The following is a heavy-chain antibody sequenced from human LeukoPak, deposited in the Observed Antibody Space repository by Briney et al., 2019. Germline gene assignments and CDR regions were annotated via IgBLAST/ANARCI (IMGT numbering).Heavy chain of an antibody. V-gene: IGHV3-30*03. D-gene: IGHD3-16*02. J-gene: IGHJ6*02. CDR2: ISYDGSNK. Sequence: GGSLRLSCAASGFTFSSYGMHWVRQAPGKGLEWVAVISYDGSNKYYADSVKGRFTISRDNSKNTLYLQMNSLRSEDTAVYYCARGGYDYVWGSYRYYYYGMDVWGQGTTVTVSS. CDR1: GFTFSSYG. CDR3: ARGGYDYVWGSYRYYYYGMDV.